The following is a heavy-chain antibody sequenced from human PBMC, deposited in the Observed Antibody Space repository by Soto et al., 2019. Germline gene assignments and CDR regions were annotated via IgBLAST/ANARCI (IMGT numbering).Heavy chain of an antibody. V-gene: IGHV1-69*02. D-gene: IGHD2-2*03. CDR1: GGTFSSYT. CDR3: ATDPGYCSSTSCPIDY. J-gene: IGHJ4*02. Sequence: GASVKVSCKASGGTFSSYTISWVRQAPGQGLEWMGRIIPILGIAHYAQKFQGRVTLTADKSTSTAYIELRCLRSEDTAVYYCATDPGYCSSTSCPIDYWGQGTLVTVSS. CDR2: IIPILGIA.